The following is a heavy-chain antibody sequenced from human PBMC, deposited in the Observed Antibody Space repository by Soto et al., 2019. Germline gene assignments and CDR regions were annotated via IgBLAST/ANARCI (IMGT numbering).Heavy chain of an antibody. Sequence: PGWSLRLACAASVFTFITYGMHWVRQAPGKGLEWVALIWHDGSKKYFADSVRGRFTISRDNSKNTHYLQMNSLRAEDTAVYYCARDLDTALGYYYYYGMDVWGQGTTVTVSS. D-gene: IGHD5-18*01. J-gene: IGHJ6*02. CDR1: VFTFITYG. CDR2: IWHDGSKK. CDR3: ARDLDTALGYYYYYGMDV. V-gene: IGHV3-33*01.